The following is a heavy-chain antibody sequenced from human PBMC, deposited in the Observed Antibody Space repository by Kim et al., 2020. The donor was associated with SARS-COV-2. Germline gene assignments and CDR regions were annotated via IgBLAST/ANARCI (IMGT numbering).Heavy chain of an antibody. CDR3: TKKGVTGYYFDY. D-gene: IGHD3-10*01. V-gene: IGHV3-9*01. Sequence: ADSVRGRFSISRDIAKNSLYLQMNSLRAEDTALYYCTKKGVTGYYFDYWGQGTLVTVSS. J-gene: IGHJ4*02.